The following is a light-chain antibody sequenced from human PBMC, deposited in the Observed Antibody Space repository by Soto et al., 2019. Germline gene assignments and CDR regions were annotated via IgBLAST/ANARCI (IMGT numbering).Light chain of an antibody. J-gene: IGKJ4*01. Sequence: DIPMTQSPSTLSASVGDRVTITCRASQSVSSWLAWYQQKPGKAPKLLIYKASTLQSGVPSRFSGRGSGTDFTLTISSLLPDDFATYYCQQYKSYPLTFGGGTKVEIK. V-gene: IGKV1-5*03. CDR2: KAS. CDR1: QSVSSW. CDR3: QQYKSYPLT.